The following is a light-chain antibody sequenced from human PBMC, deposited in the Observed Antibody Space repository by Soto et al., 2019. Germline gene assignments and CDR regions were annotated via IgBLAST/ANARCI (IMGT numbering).Light chain of an antibody. J-gene: IGLJ3*02. CDR1: NSSIGTYT. V-gene: IGLV1-44*01. CDR2: TDY. CDR3: ASWDDSLSGGV. Sequence: QSVLTQPPSASGTPGQRVIISCSGSNSSIGTYTVNWYQQLPGTAPKLLIYTDYQRPSGVPDRFSGSRSGTSASLAISGLQSEDEADYYCASWDDSLSGGVFGGGTKVTVL.